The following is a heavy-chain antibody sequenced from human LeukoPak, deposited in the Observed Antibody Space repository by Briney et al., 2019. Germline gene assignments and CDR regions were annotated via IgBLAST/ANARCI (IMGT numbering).Heavy chain of an antibody. CDR2: IIPIFGTA. CDR3: ADTDCSSTSCLDY. J-gene: IGHJ4*02. V-gene: IGHV1-69*13. Sequence: SVKVSCKASGGTFSSYAISWVRQAPGQGLEWMGGIIPIFGTANYAQKFQGRVTITADESTSTAYMELSSLRSEDTAVYSCADTDCSSTSCLDYWGQGTLVTVSS. D-gene: IGHD2-2*01. CDR1: GGTFSSYA.